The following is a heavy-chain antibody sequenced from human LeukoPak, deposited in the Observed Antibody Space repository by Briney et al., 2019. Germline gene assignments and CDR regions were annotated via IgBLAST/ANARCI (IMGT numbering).Heavy chain of an antibody. CDR1: GFTFSKYW. CDR3: ATKQWLAPPPDS. D-gene: IGHD6-19*01. CDR2: INTDGTVT. J-gene: IGHJ4*02. V-gene: IGHV3-74*01. Sequence: PGGSLSLTCAASGFTFSKYWMLWVRQAPGKGLESVSRINTDGTVTTYADTVNGRFTVSRNNADNTMFLQMNSVRDEDTAVYYCATKQWLAPPPDSWGQGALVTVSS.